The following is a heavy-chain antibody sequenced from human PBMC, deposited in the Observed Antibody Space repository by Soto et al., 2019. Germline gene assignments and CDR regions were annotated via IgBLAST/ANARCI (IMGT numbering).Heavy chain of an antibody. CDR1: GDTFSSYA. Sequence: QVQLVQSGAEVKKPGSSVKVSCKASGDTFSSYAISWVRHAPGQGLEWMVGVITILGTANYAQKLQGRVKITADESTSTAYMELSSLRSEDTAVYYFARDRSGYRRRAYPMDRWGQWTTVNVSS. CDR2: VITILGTA. CDR3: ARDRSGYRRRAYPMDR. V-gene: IGHV1-69*01. D-gene: IGHD3-22*01. J-gene: IGHJ6*02.